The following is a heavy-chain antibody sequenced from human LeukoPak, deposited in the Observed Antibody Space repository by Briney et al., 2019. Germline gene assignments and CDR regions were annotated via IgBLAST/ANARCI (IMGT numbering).Heavy chain of an antibody. CDR1: GGSFSGYY. CDR2: INHSGST. V-gene: IGHV4-34*01. J-gene: IGHJ4*02. CDR3: VRGTVERYSNYGG. Sequence: SETLSLTCAVYGGSFSGYYWNWIRQPPGKGLEWIGEINHSGSTNYNPSLKSRVTISVDTSKNQFSLKLSSVTAADTAVYYCVRGTVERYSNYGGWGQGTLVTVSS. D-gene: IGHD4-11*01.